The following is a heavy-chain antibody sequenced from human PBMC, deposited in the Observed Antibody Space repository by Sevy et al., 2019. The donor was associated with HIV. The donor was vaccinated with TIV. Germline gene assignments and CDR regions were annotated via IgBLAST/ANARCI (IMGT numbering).Heavy chain of an antibody. V-gene: IGHV3-21*01. CDR2: ISSSSSYI. Sequence: GGSLRLSCAASGFTFSSYSMNWVRQAPGKGLEWVSSISSSSSYIYYADSVKGRFTISRDNAKNSLYLQMNSLRAEDTAVYYCARDYAAGLRFLDLGDWFDPWGQGTLVTVSS. J-gene: IGHJ5*02. D-gene: IGHD3-3*01. CDR1: GFTFSSYS. CDR3: ARDYAAGLRFLDLGDWFDP.